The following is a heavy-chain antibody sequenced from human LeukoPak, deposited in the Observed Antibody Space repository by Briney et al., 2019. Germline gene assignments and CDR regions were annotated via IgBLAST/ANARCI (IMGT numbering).Heavy chain of an antibody. CDR2: ISSSSSYI. V-gene: IGHV3-21*01. CDR3: ARATYGDYSRFDY. CDR1: GFTFSSYS. D-gene: IGHD4-17*01. J-gene: IGHJ4*02. Sequence: GGSLSLSCAASGFTFSSYSMNWVRQAPGKGLEWVSSISSSSSYIYYADSVKGRFTISRDNAKNSLYLQMNSLRAEDTAVYYCARATYGDYSRFDYWGQGTLVTVSS.